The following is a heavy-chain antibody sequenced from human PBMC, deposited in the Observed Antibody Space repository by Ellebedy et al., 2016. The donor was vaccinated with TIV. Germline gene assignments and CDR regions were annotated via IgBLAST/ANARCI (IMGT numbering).Heavy chain of an antibody. CDR3: ARDYYYSSGSYYRYNYYYGMDV. CDR2: INPSTAVT. J-gene: IGHJ6*02. Sequence: AASVKVSCKASGYTFTGYYMHWVRQAPGQGLEWMGWINPSTAVTHYAQKFHGRVTMTRDTSTSIAHMELSRLRSDDTAVYYCARDYYYSSGSYYRYNYYYGMDVWGQGTTVTVSS. CDR1: GYTFTGYY. D-gene: IGHD3-10*01. V-gene: IGHV1-2*02.